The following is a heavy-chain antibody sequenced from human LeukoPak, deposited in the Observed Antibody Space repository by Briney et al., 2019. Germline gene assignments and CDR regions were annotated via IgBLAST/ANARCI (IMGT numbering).Heavy chain of an antibody. D-gene: IGHD3-22*01. Sequence: SETLSLTCTVSGGSISSYYWSWIRQPAGKGLEWIGRIYTSGSTNYNPSLKSRVTISVDTSKNQFSLKLSSVTAADTAVYYCARSEDYYDSSGHAFDFWGQGTLVTVSS. CDR3: ARSEDYYDSSGHAFDF. CDR2: IYTSGST. J-gene: IGHJ4*02. CDR1: GGSISSYY. V-gene: IGHV4-4*07.